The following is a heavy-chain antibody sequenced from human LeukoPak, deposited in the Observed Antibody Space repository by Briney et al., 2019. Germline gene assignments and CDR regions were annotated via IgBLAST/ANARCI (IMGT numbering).Heavy chain of an antibody. CDR2: IHQHGSKE. V-gene: IGHV3-7*01. J-gene: IGHJ3*02. CDR1: GFNFRAYW. Sequence: GGSLRLSCTTSGFNFRAYWMGWVRQAPGKGLEWVANIHQHGSKENYLDSVKGRFTISRDNAKSSIYLQMYSLRAEGTAVYYCAGQEGIPFAFDIWGQGTMVTVSS. CDR3: AGQEGIPFAFDI.